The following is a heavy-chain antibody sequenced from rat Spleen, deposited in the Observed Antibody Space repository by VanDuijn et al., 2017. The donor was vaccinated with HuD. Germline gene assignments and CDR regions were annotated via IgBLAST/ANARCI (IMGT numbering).Heavy chain of an antibody. CDR2: INYDGRST. J-gene: IGHJ3*01. D-gene: IGHD5-1*01. CDR3: ASRTGNWFAY. V-gene: IGHV5-29*01. Sequence: EVQLVESDGGLVRPGRSLKLSCVASGFTFSDYYMAWVRQAPTKGLGWVATINYDGRSTYYRDSVKGRFTISRNNAKSTLYRQMDSLKSEDTATYYCASRTGNWFAYWGQGTLVTVSS. CDR1: GFTFSDYY.